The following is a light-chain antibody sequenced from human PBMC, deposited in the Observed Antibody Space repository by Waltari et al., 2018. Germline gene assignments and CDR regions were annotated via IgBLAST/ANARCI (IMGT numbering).Light chain of an antibody. V-gene: IGLV2-11*01. CDR3: CSYAGSYTLV. Sequence: QSALAQPPSVSGSPGASVTISCTGTSRDVGNYLYVSWYQQHPGKAPKLMTFDITKRPAGVPDRFSASKSGNTAFLTISGLQAEDEAEYYCCSYAGSYTLVFGGGTKLTVL. CDR1: SRDVGNYLY. CDR2: DIT. J-gene: IGLJ3*02.